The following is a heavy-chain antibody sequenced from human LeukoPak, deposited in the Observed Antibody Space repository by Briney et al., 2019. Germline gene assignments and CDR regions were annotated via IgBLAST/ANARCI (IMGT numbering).Heavy chain of an antibody. D-gene: IGHD3-22*01. J-gene: IGHJ4*02. CDR1: GFTFSSYS. CDR2: ISSSSSYI. Sequence: GGSLRLSCAASGFTFSSYSMNWVRQAPGKGLEWVSSISSSSSYIYYADSVKGRFTISRDNAKNSLYLQMNSLRAEDTAVYYCARATIVVVIPDYWGKGTLVTVSS. CDR3: ARATIVVVIPDY. V-gene: IGHV3-21*01.